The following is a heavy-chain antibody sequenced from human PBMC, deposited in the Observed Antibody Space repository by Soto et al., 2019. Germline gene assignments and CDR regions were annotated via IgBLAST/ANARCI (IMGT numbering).Heavy chain of an antibody. D-gene: IGHD4-17*01. J-gene: IGHJ6*02. CDR2: MYYSGYT. CDR3: ARGRDDYGDPPGLDA. Sequence: QVQLQESGPGLVKPSETLSLTCTVSWGSMGGFYWSWIRQPPGKGLEWIGYMYYSGYTNYSPSLKWRVTMSVDTSKSRFSLKLTSVTAADTAFYYCARGRDDYGDPPGLDAWGQGTTVTVPS. CDR1: WGSMGGFY. V-gene: IGHV4-59*13.